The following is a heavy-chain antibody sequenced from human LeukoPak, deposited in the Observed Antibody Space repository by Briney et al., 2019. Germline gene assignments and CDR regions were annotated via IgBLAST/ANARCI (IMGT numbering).Heavy chain of an antibody. J-gene: IGHJ6*03. D-gene: IGHD3-16*01. V-gene: IGHV3-21*01. CDR1: GFTFSSYS. CDR2: ISSNSYI. Sequence: GGSLRLSCAASGFTFSSYSMNWVRQAPGKGLEWLSSISSNSYIYYADSVKGRFTISRDNAKNSLYLQMNSLRAEDTAVYYCARDGWGQSSPLGYMDVWGKGTTVTVSS. CDR3: ARDGWGQSSPLGYMDV.